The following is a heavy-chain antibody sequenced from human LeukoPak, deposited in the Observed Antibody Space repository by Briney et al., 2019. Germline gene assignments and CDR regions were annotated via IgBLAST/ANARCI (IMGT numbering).Heavy chain of an antibody. V-gene: IGHV4-4*09. D-gene: IGHD2-15*01. J-gene: IGHJ4*02. CDR1: GGSISSYY. CDR2: IYTSGST. Sequence: SETLSLTCTVSGGSISSYYWSWIRQPPGKGLEWIGYIYTSGSTNYNLSLKSRVTISVDTSKNQFSLKLSSVTAADTAVYYCARQHCSGRSCYYDYWGQGTLVTVSS. CDR3: ARQHCSGRSCYYDY.